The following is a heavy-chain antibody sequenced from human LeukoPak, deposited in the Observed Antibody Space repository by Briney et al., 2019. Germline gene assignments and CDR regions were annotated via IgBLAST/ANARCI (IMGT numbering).Heavy chain of an antibody. V-gene: IGHV3-23*01. CDR1: GFTFSSYA. J-gene: IGHJ4*02. CDR2: ISGSGGST. CDR3: VYDSSGYPTPAFDY. Sequence: GGSLRLSCAASGFTFSSYAMSWVRQAPGKGLEWVSAISGSGGSTYYADSVKGRFTISRDNSKNTLYLQMNSLRAGDTAVYYCVYDSSGYPTPAFDYWGQGTLVTVSS. D-gene: IGHD3-22*01.